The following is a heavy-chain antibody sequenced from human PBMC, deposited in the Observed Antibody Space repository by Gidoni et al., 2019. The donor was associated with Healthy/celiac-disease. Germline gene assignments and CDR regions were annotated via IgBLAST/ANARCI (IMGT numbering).Heavy chain of an antibody. CDR3: ARAMTTVTSG. Sequence: EVQMVESGGGLVQPGGSLRLSWAASGFTFSTYSMSWVRQAPGKGLEWVSFISSSSSTISYADSVKGRFTISRDNAKNSLYLQMNSLRDEDTAVYYCARAMTTVTSGWGQGTLVTVSS. V-gene: IGHV3-48*02. CDR2: ISSSSSTI. CDR1: GFTFSTYS. D-gene: IGHD4-17*01. J-gene: IGHJ4*02.